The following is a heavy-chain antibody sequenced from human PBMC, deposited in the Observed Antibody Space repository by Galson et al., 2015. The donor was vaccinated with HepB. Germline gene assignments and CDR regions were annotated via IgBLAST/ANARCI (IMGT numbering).Heavy chain of an antibody. CDR3: ASDCPGGGSTGYSSGDY. CDR2: ISSSGHYT. V-gene: IGHV3-11*06. J-gene: IGHJ4*02. Sequence: SLRLSCATSGFTFSDYYMAWVRQAPGKGLEWVSYISSSGHYTNTEDALKGRFFISRDNAKNSLYLQMNSLRAEDTAVYYCASDCPGGGSTGYSSGDYWGQGTLVTVSS. D-gene: IGHD2-8*02. CDR1: GFTFSDYY.